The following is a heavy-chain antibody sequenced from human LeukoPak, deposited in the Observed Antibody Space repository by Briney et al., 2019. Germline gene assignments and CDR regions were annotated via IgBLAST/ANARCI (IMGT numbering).Heavy chain of an antibody. CDR1: GFTFDDYA. CDR3: AKDSGGLGAKNAFDI. J-gene: IGHJ3*02. V-gene: IGHV3-9*01. D-gene: IGHD3-16*01. CDR2: ISWNSGSI. Sequence: SLRLSCAASGFTFDDYAMHWVRQAPGKGLEWVSGISWNSGSIGYADSVKGRFTISRDNAKNSLYLQMSSLRAEDTALYYCAKDSGGLGAKNAFDIWGQGTMVTVSS.